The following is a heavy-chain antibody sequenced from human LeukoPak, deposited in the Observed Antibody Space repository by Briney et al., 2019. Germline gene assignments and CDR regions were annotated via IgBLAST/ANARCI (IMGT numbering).Heavy chain of an antibody. CDR2: ISGSGGST. D-gene: IGHD3-10*01. Sequence: PGGSLRLSCAASGFTFSSYAMSWVRQAPGKGLECVSAISGSGGSTYYADSVKGRFTISRDNSKNTLYLKMNSVRAEDTAVYYCAKSGGYYYYYYMDVWGKGTTVTVSS. CDR3: AKSGGYYYYYYMDV. V-gene: IGHV3-23*01. CDR1: GFTFSSYA. J-gene: IGHJ6*03.